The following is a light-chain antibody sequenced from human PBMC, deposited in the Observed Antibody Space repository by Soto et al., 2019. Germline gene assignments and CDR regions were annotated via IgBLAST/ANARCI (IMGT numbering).Light chain of an antibody. V-gene: IGKV3-11*01. CDR2: DAS. CDR3: QQRSNWPT. J-gene: IGKJ5*01. Sequence: IMVTQSPATLSLSPGERATLSCRASQSISFYLTWYQHKPGQAPRLRIYDASNRATGIPARLSGSGYGTDFTLTISSIEPEDFAVYYCQQRSNWPTFGQGTRLEIK. CDR1: QSISFY.